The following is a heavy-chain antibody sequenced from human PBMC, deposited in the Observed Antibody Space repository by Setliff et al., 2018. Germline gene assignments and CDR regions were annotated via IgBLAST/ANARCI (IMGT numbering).Heavy chain of an antibody. CDR3: AKDSLEVVIALHGMDV. CDR2: VRYDGSNK. Sequence: GESLKISCAASALTFSSYWMNWVRQAPGKGLEWVAFVRYDGSNKYYADFVKGRFTLSRYNSKNTLYLQMNSLTTEDTAVYYCAKDSLEVVIALHGMDVWGQGTTVTVSS. V-gene: IGHV3-30*02. J-gene: IGHJ6*02. D-gene: IGHD2-21*01. CDR1: ALTFSSYW.